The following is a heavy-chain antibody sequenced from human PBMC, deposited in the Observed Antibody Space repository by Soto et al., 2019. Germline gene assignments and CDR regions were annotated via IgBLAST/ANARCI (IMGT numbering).Heavy chain of an antibody. CDR1: GGTYSSYA. Sequence: SVKVSCKDSGGTYSSYASSWVRQAPGQRFEWMGWINAANGYPKYSQKLQGRITITSDTSASTAYMELNSLTSEDTAVYYCARSSSGGNWFDPWGQGTLVTVSS. CDR2: INAANGYP. V-gene: IGHV1-3*01. D-gene: IGHD3-10*01. J-gene: IGHJ5*02. CDR3: ARSSSGGNWFDP.